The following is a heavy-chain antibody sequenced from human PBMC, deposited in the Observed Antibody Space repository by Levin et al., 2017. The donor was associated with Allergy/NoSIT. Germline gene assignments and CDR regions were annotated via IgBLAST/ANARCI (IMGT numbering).Heavy chain of an antibody. CDR2: SRNKANSYTT. V-gene: IGHV3-72*01. Sequence: AGGSLRLSCAVSGFTLTDHYMGWVRQVPGKRLEWVGRSRNKANSYTTEYAASVRGRFIVSRDDSKDSWYLQMNNLKTEDTAVYYCVRCGFYNSLWLFDIWGQGTTVTVSS. J-gene: IGHJ3*02. CDR3: VRCGFYNSLWLFDI. D-gene: IGHD1-1*01. CDR1: GFTLTDHY.